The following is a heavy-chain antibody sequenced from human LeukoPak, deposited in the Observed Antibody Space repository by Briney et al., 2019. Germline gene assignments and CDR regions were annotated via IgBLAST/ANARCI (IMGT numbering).Heavy chain of an antibody. Sequence: SETLSLTCTVSGGSISSYYWSWIRQPAGKGLEWIGRIYTSGSTNYNPSLKSRVTISVDTSKNQFSLKLSSVTAADTAVYYCARHVTYCGGDCHSFDYWGQGTLVTVSS. CDR2: IYTSGST. J-gene: IGHJ4*02. V-gene: IGHV4-4*07. CDR3: ARHVTYCGGDCHSFDY. CDR1: GGSISSYY. D-gene: IGHD2-21*02.